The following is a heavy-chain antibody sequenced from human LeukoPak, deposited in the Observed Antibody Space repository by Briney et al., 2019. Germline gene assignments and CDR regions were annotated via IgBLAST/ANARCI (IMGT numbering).Heavy chain of an antibody. J-gene: IGHJ3*02. CDR3: AREYDYVWGSYRYTEQMAFDI. CDR2: ISAYNGNT. Sequence: GASVKVSCKASGYTFTSYGISWVRQAPGQGLEWMGWISAYNGNTNYAQKLQGRVTMTTDTSTSTAYMELRSLRSDDTAVYYCAREYDYVWGSYRYTEQMAFDIWGQGTMVTVSS. CDR1: GYTFTSYG. D-gene: IGHD3-16*02. V-gene: IGHV1-18*01.